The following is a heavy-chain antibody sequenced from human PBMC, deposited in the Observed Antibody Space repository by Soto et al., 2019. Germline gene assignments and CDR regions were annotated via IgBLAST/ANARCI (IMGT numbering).Heavy chain of an antibody. V-gene: IGHV4-59*01. Sequence: SETLSLTCTVSGGSISSYYWSWIRQPPGKGLEWIGYIYYSGSTNYNPSLKSRVTISVDTSKNQFSLKLSSVTAADTAVYYCARAGVVIPKAVYTPYYYYGMDVWGQGTTVTVSS. CDR1: GGSISSYY. CDR2: IYYSGST. D-gene: IGHD3-3*01. CDR3: ARAGVVIPKAVYTPYYYYGMDV. J-gene: IGHJ6*02.